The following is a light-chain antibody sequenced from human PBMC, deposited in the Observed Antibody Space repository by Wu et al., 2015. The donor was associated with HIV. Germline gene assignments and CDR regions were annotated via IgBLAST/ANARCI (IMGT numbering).Light chain of an antibody. Sequence: DIVLTQSPGALSLSPGERATLSCRASQSITSRNLAWYQQKPGQAPRLLIYDASNRATGIPARFSGSGSGTDFTLTISSLEPEDFAVYYCQQRRYWPLYTFGQGTKLEIK. CDR3: QQRRYWPLYT. J-gene: IGKJ2*01. CDR1: QSITSRN. V-gene: IGKV3-11*01. CDR2: DAS.